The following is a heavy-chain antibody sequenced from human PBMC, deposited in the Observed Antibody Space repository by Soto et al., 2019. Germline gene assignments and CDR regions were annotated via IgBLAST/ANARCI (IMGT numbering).Heavy chain of an antibody. CDR2: IKSKTDGGTT. J-gene: IGHJ4*02. CDR3: ARDGIGGTTFRGYLDY. Sequence: GGSLRLSCAASGFTFSNARMSWVRQAPGKGLEWVGRIKSKTDGGTTDYAAPVKGRFTISRDDSKNTLYLQMNSPKTEDTAVYYCARDGIGGTTFRGYLDYWGQGNLVTVSS. V-gene: IGHV3-15*01. CDR1: GFTFSNAR. D-gene: IGHD2-15*01.